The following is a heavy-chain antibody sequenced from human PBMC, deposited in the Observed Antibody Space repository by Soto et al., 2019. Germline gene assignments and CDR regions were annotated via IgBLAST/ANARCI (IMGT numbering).Heavy chain of an antibody. CDR2: IYHSGST. Sequence: SETLSLTCAVSGGSISSGGYSWSWIRQPPGKGLEWIGYIYHSGSTYYNPSLKSRVTISVDRSKNQFSLKLSSVTAADTAVYYCARGPSGSYYVDYFDYWGQGTLVTVSS. J-gene: IGHJ4*02. D-gene: IGHD1-26*01. CDR3: ARGPSGSYYVDYFDY. V-gene: IGHV4-30-2*01. CDR1: GGSISSGGYS.